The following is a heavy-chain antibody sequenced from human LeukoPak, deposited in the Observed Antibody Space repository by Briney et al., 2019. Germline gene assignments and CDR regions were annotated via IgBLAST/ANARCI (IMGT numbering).Heavy chain of an antibody. CDR3: ARHNYDDYVFDI. D-gene: IGHD4-17*01. J-gene: IGHJ3*02. CDR2: INYSGSA. CDR1: GGSLSSYY. Sequence: SETLSLTCTVSGGSLSSYYFSWIRQSPGKGLEWIAYINYSGSASYNPSLKSRVTLSVDTSKQFSLSLSSVTAADTAVYYCARHNYDDYVFDIWGQGTKVTVSS. V-gene: IGHV4-59*08.